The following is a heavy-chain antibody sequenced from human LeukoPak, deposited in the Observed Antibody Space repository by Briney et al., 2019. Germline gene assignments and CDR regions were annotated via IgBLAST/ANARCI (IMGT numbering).Heavy chain of an antibody. CDR1: GFTFSSYA. CDR2: ISGSGGST. D-gene: IGHD3-10*01. J-gene: IGHJ4*02. V-gene: IGHV3-23*01. Sequence: GGSLRLSCAASGFTFSSYAMSWVRQAPGKGLEWASVISGSGGSTNYADSVKGRFTISRDNSKNTLYLQMNSLRAEDTAVYYCTKDRLDYGSGNFDYWGQGTLVTVSS. CDR3: TKDRLDYGSGNFDY.